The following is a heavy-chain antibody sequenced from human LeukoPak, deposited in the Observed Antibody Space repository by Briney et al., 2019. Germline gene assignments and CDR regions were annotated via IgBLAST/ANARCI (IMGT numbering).Heavy chain of an antibody. V-gene: IGHV4-39*01. CDR3: ANTGANEVRAPNDAFDI. Sequence: SETLSLTCTVSGGSISSSSYYWGWIRQPPGKGLEWIGSIYYSGSTYYNPSLKSRVTISVDTSKNQFSLKLSSVTAADTAVYYCANTGANEVRAPNDAFDIWGQGTMVTVSS. J-gene: IGHJ3*02. CDR2: IYYSGST. D-gene: IGHD3-10*01. CDR1: GGSISSSSYY.